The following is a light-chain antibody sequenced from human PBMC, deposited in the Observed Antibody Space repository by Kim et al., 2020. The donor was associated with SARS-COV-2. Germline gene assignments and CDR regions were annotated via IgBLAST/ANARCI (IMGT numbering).Light chain of an antibody. CDR2: DAS. CDR3: QQRSNWPPIT. V-gene: IGKV3-11*01. CDR1: QSVSTY. J-gene: IGKJ5*01. Sequence: SPGERATLSCRASQSVSTYLAWYQQKPGQAPRLLIYDASTRATGIPARFSGSGSGTDFTLTISSLEPEDFAVYYCQQRSNWPPITFGRGTRLEIK.